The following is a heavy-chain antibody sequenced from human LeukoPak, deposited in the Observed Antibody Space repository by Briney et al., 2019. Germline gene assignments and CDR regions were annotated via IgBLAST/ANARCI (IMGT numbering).Heavy chain of an antibody. CDR2: IYTSGST. V-gene: IGHV4-4*07. CDR1: GGSISSYY. D-gene: IGHD6-13*01. Sequence: SETLSLTCTVSGGSISSYYWSWIRQPAGKGLEWIGRIYTSGSTNYNPSLKSRVTMSVDTSKNQFSLKLSSVTAADTAVYYCARSYSSSDHYYYYGMDVWGQGTTVTVSS. J-gene: IGHJ6*02. CDR3: ARSYSSSDHYYYYGMDV.